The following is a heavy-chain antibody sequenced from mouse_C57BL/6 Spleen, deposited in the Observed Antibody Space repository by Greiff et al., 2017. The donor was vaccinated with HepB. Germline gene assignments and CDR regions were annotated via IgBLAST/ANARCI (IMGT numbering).Heavy chain of an antibody. J-gene: IGHJ2*01. V-gene: IGHV5-16*01. CDR3: ARESLRRYYFDY. CDR2: INYDGSST. Sequence: EVKLMESEGGLVQPGSSMKLSCTASGFTFSDYYMAWVRQVPEKGLEWVANINYDGSSTYYLDSLKSRFIISRDNAKNILYLQMSSLKSEDTATYYCARESLRRYYFDYWGQGTTLTVSS. D-gene: IGHD2-12*01. CDR1: GFTFSDYY.